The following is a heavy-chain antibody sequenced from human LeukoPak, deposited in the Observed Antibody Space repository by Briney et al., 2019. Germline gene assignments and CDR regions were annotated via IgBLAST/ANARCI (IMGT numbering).Heavy chain of an antibody. J-gene: IGHJ6*03. D-gene: IGHD3-10*01. Sequence: GGSLRLSCAASGFTFSSYTMNWVRQAPGKGLEWVSAISSYSSYIYYADSVKGRFTISRDNAKNSLYLQMNSLRAEDTAVYYCAREDYYGSGSGDYYYYYMDVWGKGTTVTVSS. V-gene: IGHV3-21*01. CDR2: ISSYSSYI. CDR3: AREDYYGSGSGDYYYYYMDV. CDR1: GFTFSSYT.